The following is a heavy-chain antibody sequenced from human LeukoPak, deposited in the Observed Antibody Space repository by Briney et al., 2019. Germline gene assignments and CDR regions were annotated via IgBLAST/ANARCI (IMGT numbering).Heavy chain of an antibody. Sequence: PSQTLSLTCTVSGGSISSGGYYWSWIRQHPGKGLEWIGYIYYSGSTYYNPSLKSRVTISVDTSKNQFSLKLSSVTAADTAVYYCASMQMVRGVITFDYWGQGTLVTVSS. J-gene: IGHJ4*02. CDR1: GGSISSGGYY. CDR3: ASMQMVRGVITFDY. CDR2: IYYSGST. D-gene: IGHD3-10*01. V-gene: IGHV4-31*03.